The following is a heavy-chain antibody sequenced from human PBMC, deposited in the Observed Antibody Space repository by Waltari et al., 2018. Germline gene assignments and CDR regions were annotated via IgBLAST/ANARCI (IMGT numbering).Heavy chain of an antibody. CDR3: AKDECSGGSCYPFYYYGMDV. D-gene: IGHD2-15*01. CDR1: GFTFSSYA. J-gene: IGHJ6*02. V-gene: IGHV3-23*01. CDR2: ISGSGGST. Sequence: EVQLLESGGGLVQPGGSLRLSCAASGFTFSSYAMSWVRQAPGKGLEWVSAISGSGGSTYYAASVKGRFTISRDNSKNTLYLQMNSLRAEDTAVYYCAKDECSGGSCYPFYYYGMDVWGQGTTVTVSS.